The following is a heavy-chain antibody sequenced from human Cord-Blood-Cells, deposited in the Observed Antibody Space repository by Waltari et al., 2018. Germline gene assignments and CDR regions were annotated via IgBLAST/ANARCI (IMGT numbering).Heavy chain of an antibody. V-gene: IGHV4-59*08. D-gene: IGHD3-16*02. J-gene: IGHJ3*02. CDR3: ARWDYVWGSYRYDAFDI. CDR1: GGSISSYY. CDR2: IYYSGST. Sequence: QVQLQESGPGLVKPSETLSLTCTVSGGSISSYYWSWIRQPPGKGLEWIGYIYYSGSTNYNPSLKSRGTISVDTSKNQFSLKLSSVTAADTAVYYCARWDYVWGSYRYDAFDIWGQGTMVTVSS.